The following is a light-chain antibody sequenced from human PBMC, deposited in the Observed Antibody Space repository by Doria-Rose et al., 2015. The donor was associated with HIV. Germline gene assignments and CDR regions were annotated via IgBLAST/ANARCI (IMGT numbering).Light chain of an antibody. CDR1: QSFSSTY. J-gene: IGKJ1*01. CDR2: DGS. V-gene: IGKV3-20*01. CDR3: NQYGTSWT. Sequence: TQSPGTLSLSPGERATLSCRASQSFSSTYLAWYQQKPGQAPSLLIYDGSTRATGIPDRFSASGSGTDFTLTINRLEPEDDALYYCNQYGTSWTFGQGTKVEI.